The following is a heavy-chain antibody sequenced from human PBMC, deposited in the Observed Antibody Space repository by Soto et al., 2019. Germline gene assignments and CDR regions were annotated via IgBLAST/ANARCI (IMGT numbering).Heavy chain of an antibody. CDR3: ARTAYYYDSSGYYLDC. D-gene: IGHD3-22*01. CDR2: IWYDGRNT. V-gene: IGHV3-33*01. Sequence: PGGSLRLSCAAPGFTFSSYGMHWVRQAPGKGLEWVAVIWYDGRNTYYADSVKGRFTISRDNSKNTLYLQMNSLRAEDTAVYYCARTAYYYDSSGYYLDCWGQGTLVTVSS. CDR1: GFTFSSYG. J-gene: IGHJ4*02.